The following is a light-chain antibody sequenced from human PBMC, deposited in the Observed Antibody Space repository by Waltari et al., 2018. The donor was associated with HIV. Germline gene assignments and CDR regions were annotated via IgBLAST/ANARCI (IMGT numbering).Light chain of an antibody. Sequence: SYELTQPPSVSVSPGQTASITCSGDKLGDKYACWYQQKPGQSPVLVIYQESKRPSGIPGRLSGSNSGNTATLTISGTQAMDEADYYCQAWDSSVQEFGGGTKLTVL. CDR1: KLGDKY. CDR2: QES. V-gene: IGLV3-1*01. CDR3: QAWDSSVQE. J-gene: IGLJ2*01.